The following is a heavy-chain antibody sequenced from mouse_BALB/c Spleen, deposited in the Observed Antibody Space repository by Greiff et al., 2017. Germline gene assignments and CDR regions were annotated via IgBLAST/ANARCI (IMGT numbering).Heavy chain of an antibody. CDR2: INSNGGST. CDR1: GFTFSSYG. Sequence: EVHLVESGGGLVQPGGSLKLSCAASGFTFSSYGMSWVRQTPDKRLELVATINSNGGSTYYPDSVKGRFTISRDNAKNTLYLQMSSLKSEDTAMYYCAREGGDYYWYFDVWGAGTTVTVSS. D-gene: IGHD2-13*01. CDR3: AREGGDYYWYFDV. V-gene: IGHV5-6-3*01. J-gene: IGHJ1*01.